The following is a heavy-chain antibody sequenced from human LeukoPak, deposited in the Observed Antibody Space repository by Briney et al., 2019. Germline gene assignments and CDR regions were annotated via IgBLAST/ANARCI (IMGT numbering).Heavy chain of an antibody. CDR3: TIGLAGDWDAFDI. Sequence: ASVKLSCKTSGYTFTTCAVPWVRQAPGQRLEWMGWIHADSGNTKYSQKLQGRVAIARDTSASTIYMELTSLRIEDTAVYFCTIGLAGDWDAFDIWGLGTMVTVSS. V-gene: IGHV1-3*01. D-gene: IGHD6-19*01. J-gene: IGHJ3*02. CDR1: GYTFTTCA. CDR2: IHADSGNT.